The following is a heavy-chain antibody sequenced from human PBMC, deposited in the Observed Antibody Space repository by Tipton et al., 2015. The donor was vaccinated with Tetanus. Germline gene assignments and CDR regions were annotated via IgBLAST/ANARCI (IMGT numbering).Heavy chain of an antibody. J-gene: IGHJ1*01. CDR1: GGSISTYH. D-gene: IGHD3-3*01. CDR3: ARTSGYLYSNH. V-gene: IGHV4-59*01. CDR2: IDYFGTT. Sequence: TLSLTCIVSGGSISTYHWNWIRQSPGKGLEWIGYIDYFGTTKYNPSLKSRVAMSVDTSKNQLSLKLSSVTSADTAVYYCARTSGYLYSNHWGQGTLVTVSS.